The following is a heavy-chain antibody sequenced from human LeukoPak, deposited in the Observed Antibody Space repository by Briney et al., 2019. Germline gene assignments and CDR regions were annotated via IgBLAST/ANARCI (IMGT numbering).Heavy chain of an antibody. V-gene: IGHV3-53*01. D-gene: IGHD3/OR15-3a*01. J-gene: IGHJ4*02. CDR1: VFIVSSTR. CDR3: AKMDSDYYIDF. CDR2: INSGGTT. Sequence: GGSLRLSCAASVFIVSSTRMNWVRQAPGKGLEWISVINSGGTTYYADSVKGRFTTSRDDSKNTLYLQMNSLRAEDTAVYYCAKMDSDYYIDFWGQGTLVTVSS.